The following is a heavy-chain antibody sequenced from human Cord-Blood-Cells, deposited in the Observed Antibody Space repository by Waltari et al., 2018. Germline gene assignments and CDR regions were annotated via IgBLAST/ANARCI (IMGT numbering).Heavy chain of an antibody. J-gene: IGHJ3*02. CDR2: INHSGST. CDR3: ARLKGYSGSYYNAFDI. V-gene: IGHV4-34*01. D-gene: IGHD1-26*01. Sequence: QVQLQQWGAGLLKPSETLSLTCAVYGGSFSGYYCSWTRQPPGKGLEWIGEINHSGSTNYNPSLKSRVTISVDTSKNQFSLKLSSVTAADTAVYYCARLKGYSGSYYNAFDIWGQGTMVTVSS. CDR1: GGSFSGYY.